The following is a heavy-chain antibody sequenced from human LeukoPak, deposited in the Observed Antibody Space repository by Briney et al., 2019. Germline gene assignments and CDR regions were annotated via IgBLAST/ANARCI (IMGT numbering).Heavy chain of an antibody. V-gene: IGHV4-4*07. CDR1: GGSISSYY. J-gene: IGHJ4*02. CDR2: IYTSGST. Sequence: SETLSLTCTVSGGSISSYYWSWIGQPAGKGLEWIGRIYTSGSTNYNPSLKSRVTMSVDTSKNQFSLKLSSVTAADTAVYYCARGSSIVGGRGFDYWGQGALVTVSS. D-gene: IGHD1-26*01. CDR3: ARGSSIVGGRGFDY.